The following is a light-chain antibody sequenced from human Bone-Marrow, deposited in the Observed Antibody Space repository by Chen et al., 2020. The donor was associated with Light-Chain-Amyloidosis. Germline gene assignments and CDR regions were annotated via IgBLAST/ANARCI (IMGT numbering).Light chain of an antibody. CDR3: QVWDRSSDRPV. V-gene: IGLV3-21*02. CDR2: DDS. CDR1: NIGSTS. J-gene: IGLJ3*02. Sequence: SYVLTQPSSVSVAPGQTATIACGGNNIGSTSVHWYQQTPGQAPLLVVYDDSDRPSGIPERLSGPHSGNTATLTISRVEAGDEADYYYQVWDRSSDRPVFGGGTKLTVL.